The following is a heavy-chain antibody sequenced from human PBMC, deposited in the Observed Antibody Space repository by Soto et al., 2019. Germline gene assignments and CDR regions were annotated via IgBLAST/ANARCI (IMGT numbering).Heavy chain of an antibody. V-gene: IGHV3-30*18. CDR2: ISYDGTNR. Sequence: VQLVESGGGVVQPGRSLRLSCAASGDSGFSFSSYGFHWVRQAPGKGLEWVAVISYDGTNRHFAESIKGRFSVSRDNAMLTVDLQMNSLRPEDTAIYYCAKDRMVRSYFYGMDVWGQGTTVTVSS. CDR3: AKDRMVRSYFYGMDV. J-gene: IGHJ6*02. CDR1: GDSGFSFSSYG. D-gene: IGHD5-18*01.